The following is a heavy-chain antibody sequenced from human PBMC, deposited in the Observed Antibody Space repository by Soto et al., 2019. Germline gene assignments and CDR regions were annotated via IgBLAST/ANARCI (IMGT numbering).Heavy chain of an antibody. CDR2: ISSSSSTI. J-gene: IGHJ4*02. CDR3: ARVDYGDSVDY. CDR1: GFTFSSYS. Sequence: GGSLRLSCAASGFTFSSYSMNWVRQAPGKGLEWVSYISSSSSTIYYADSVKGRFTISRDNAKNSLYLQMNSLRAEDTAVYYCARVDYGDSVDYWGQGTLVTVSS. V-gene: IGHV3-48*01. D-gene: IGHD4-17*01.